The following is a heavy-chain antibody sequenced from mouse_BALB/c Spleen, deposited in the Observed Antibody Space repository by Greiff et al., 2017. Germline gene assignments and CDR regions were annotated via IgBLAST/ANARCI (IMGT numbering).Heavy chain of an antibody. D-gene: IGHD2-10*02. J-gene: IGHJ3*01. Sequence: QVQLQQSGAELVRPGTSVKVSCKASGYAFTNYLIEWVKQRPGLGLEWIGVINPGSGGTNYNEKFKGKATLTADKSSSTAYMQLSSLTSDDSAVYFCARDKYGNYGFAYWGQGTLVTVSA. CDR3: ARDKYGNYGFAY. CDR2: INPGSGGT. CDR1: GYAFTNYL. V-gene: IGHV1-54*01.